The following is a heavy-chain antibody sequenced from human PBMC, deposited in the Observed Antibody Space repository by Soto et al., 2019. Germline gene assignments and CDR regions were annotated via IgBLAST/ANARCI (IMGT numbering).Heavy chain of an antibody. CDR2: IKQDESEK. CDR3: ARDDVVYDSSGYNRCY. D-gene: IGHD3-22*01. V-gene: IGHV3-7*01. Sequence: QSGGSLRLSCAASGFTFSSYWMSWVRQAPGKGLEWVANIKQDESEKYYVDSVKGRFTISRDNAKNSLYLQMNSLRAEGTAVYYCARDDVVYDSSGYNRCYWDQGTLVTVSS. J-gene: IGHJ4*02. CDR1: GFTFSSYW.